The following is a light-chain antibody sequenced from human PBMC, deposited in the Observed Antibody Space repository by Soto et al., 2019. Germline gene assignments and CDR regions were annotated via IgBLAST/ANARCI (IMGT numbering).Light chain of an antibody. CDR2: KAS. J-gene: IGKJ1*01. CDR1: QSISSW. V-gene: IGKV1-5*03. Sequence: DIQMTQSPSTLSASVGDRVTITCRASQSISSWLAWYQQKPGKAPKLLIYKASSLESGVPSRFSGSGFGTEFTFTIISLQPDDFATYYCQQYNSHSWTFGQGTKVDIK. CDR3: QQYNSHSWT.